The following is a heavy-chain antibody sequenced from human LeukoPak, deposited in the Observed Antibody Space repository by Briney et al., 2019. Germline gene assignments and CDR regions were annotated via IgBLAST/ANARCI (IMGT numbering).Heavy chain of an antibody. V-gene: IGHV4-34*01. CDR1: GGSFSGYY. J-gene: IGHJ3*02. D-gene: IGHD6-13*01. CDR3: ARLGLGSPDAFDI. CDR2: INHSGST. Sequence: SETLSLTCAVYGGSFSGYYWSWIRQPPGKGLEWIGEINHSGSTNYNPSLKSRVTISVDTSKNQFSLKLSSVTAADTAVYYCARLGLGSPDAFDIWGQGTMVTVSS.